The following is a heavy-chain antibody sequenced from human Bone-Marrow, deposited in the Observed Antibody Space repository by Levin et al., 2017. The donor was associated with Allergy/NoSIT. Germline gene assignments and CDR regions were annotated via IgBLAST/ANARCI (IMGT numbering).Heavy chain of an antibody. J-gene: IGHJ4*02. D-gene: IGHD1-7*01. CDR3: ARGGITGTTGPYFDY. CDR2: INHSGST. CDR1: GGSFSGYY. V-gene: IGHV4-34*01. Sequence: SETLSLTCAVYGGSFSGYYWSWIRQPPGKGLEWIGEINHSGSTNYNPSLKSRVTISVDTSKNQFSLKLSSVTAADTAVYYCARGGITGTTGPYFDYWGQGTLVTVSS.